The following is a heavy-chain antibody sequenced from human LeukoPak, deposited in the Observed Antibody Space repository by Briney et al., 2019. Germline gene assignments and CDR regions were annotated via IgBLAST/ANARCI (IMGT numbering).Heavy chain of an antibody. Sequence: ASVKVSCKASGYTFTSYGISWVRQAPGQGLEWMGWINPNSGGTNYAQKFQGRVTMTRDTSISTAYMELSRLRSDDTAVYYCARQASVRTRFDPWGQGTLVTVSS. D-gene: IGHD1-14*01. CDR3: ARQASVRTRFDP. J-gene: IGHJ5*02. V-gene: IGHV1-2*02. CDR2: INPNSGGT. CDR1: GYTFTSYG.